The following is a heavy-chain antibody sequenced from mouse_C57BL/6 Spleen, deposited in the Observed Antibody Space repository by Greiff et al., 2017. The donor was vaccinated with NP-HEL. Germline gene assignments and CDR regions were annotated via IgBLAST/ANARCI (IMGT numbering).Heavy chain of an antibody. J-gene: IGHJ4*01. CDR1: GFTFSSYA. V-gene: IGHV5-4*01. D-gene: IGHD1-1*01. CDR2: ISDGGSYT. Sequence: EVKLVESGGGLVKPGGSLKLSCAASGFTFSSYAMSWVRQTPEKRLEWVATISDGGSYTYYPDNVKGRFTISRDNAKNNLYLQMSHLKSEDTAMYYCAREAHYYGSSLYYYAMDYWGQGTSVTVSS. CDR3: AREAHYYGSSLYYYAMDY.